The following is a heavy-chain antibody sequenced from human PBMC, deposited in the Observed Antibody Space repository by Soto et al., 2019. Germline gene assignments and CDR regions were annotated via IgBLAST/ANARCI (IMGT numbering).Heavy chain of an antibody. CDR1: GFTFSSYA. V-gene: IGHV3-30-3*01. J-gene: IGHJ5*02. Sequence: QVQLVESGGGVVQPGRSLRLSCAASGFTFSSYAMHWVRQAPGKGLEWVAVISYDGSNKYYADSVKGRFTISRDNSKNTLYLQMNSLRAEDTAVYYCARDPSRLTTDILTGSNWFDPWGQGTLVTVSS. CDR2: ISYDGSNK. D-gene: IGHD3-9*01. CDR3: ARDPSRLTTDILTGSNWFDP.